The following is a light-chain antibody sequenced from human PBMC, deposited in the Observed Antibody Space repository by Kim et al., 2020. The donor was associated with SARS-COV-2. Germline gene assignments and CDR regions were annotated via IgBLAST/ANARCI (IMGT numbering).Light chain of an antibody. V-gene: IGLV2-11*01. CDR3: CSFADYSYV. CDR2: DVS. CDR1: SSNVGGYNY. J-gene: IGLJ1*01. Sequence: PGQSVTFSCAGTSSNVGGYNYVSWYQQHSGKAPKLMIYDVSKRPSAVPDRFSGSKSGNTASLTISGLQAEDEADYYCCSFADYSYVFGIGTKVTVL.